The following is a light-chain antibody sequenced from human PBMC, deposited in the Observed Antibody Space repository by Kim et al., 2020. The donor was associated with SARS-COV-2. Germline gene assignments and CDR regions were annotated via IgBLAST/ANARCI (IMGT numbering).Light chain of an antibody. J-gene: IGKJ4*01. CDR1: QSVDTY. CDR2: DAS. CDR3: QQRSNWPPALT. V-gene: IGKV3-11*01. Sequence: TGERATLSCRASQSVDTYLAWYQQKPGQGPRLLIYDASNRATGIPDRFSGSGSGTDFTLTISSLESEDFAVYYCQQRSNWPPALTFGGGTKVDIK.